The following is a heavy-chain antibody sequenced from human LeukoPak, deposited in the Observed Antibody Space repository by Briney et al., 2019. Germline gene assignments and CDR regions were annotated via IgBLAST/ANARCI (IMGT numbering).Heavy chain of an antibody. J-gene: IGHJ4*02. CDR3: ARMVTFGGVIV. Sequence: PSETLSLTCTVSGGSISTNYWGWIRQPPGKGLEWIGYIYYSGSTNYNPSIKSRITISIDTSKNQFSLKLSSVTAADTAVYYCARMVTFGGVIVWGQGTLVTVSS. CDR1: GGSISTNY. D-gene: IGHD3-16*02. CDR2: IYYSGST. V-gene: IGHV4-59*01.